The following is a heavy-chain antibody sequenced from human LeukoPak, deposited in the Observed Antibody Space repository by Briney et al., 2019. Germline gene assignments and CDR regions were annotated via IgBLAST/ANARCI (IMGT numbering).Heavy chain of an antibody. D-gene: IGHD2-8*01. Sequence: SVRVSCKASGGTFSSYAISWVRQAPGQGLEWMGGIIPIFGTANYAQKFQGRVTITADESTSTAYMELSSLRSEDTAVYYCARGSMQWDYFDYWGQGTLVTVSS. CDR2: IIPIFGTA. CDR3: ARGSMQWDYFDY. J-gene: IGHJ4*02. CDR1: GGTFSSYA. V-gene: IGHV1-69*13.